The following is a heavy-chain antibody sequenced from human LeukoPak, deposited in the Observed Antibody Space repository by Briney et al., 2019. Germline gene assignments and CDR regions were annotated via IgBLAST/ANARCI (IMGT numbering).Heavy chain of an antibody. CDR2: ISSSGSTI. D-gene: IGHD1-7*01. V-gene: IGHV3-48*03. CDR1: GFTFSSYE. J-gene: IGHJ5*02. CDR3: AREVWKYRTHGNWFDP. Sequence: GGSLRLSCAASGFTFSSYEMNWVRQAPGKGLEWVSYISSSGSTIYYADSVKGRFTLSRDNAKNTLYLQMNSLRAEDTAVYYCAREVWKYRTHGNWFDPWGQGTLVTVSS.